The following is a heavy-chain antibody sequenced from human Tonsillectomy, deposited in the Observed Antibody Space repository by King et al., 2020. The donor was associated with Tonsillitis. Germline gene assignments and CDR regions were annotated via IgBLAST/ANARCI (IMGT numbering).Heavy chain of an antibody. V-gene: IGHV4-59*01. CDR1: GGSISSYY. CDR2: IYYSGST. Sequence: QLVQSGPGLVKPSETLSLTCTVSGGSISSYYWSWIRQPPGKGLEWIGYIYYSGSTNYNPSLKSRVTISVDTSKNQFSLKLSSVTAADTAVYYCAVGGYYGSGIFCDFDYWGQGTLVTVSS. D-gene: IGHD3-10*01. J-gene: IGHJ4*02. CDR3: AVGGYYGSGIFCDFDY.